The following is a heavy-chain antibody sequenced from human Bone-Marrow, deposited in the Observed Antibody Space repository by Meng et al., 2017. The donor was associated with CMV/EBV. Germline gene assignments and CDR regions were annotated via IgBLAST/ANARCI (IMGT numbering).Heavy chain of an antibody. CDR2: IIPIFGTA. V-gene: IGHV1-69*12. CDR1: GGTFSSYA. J-gene: IGHJ5*02. Sequence: VRLVKAGEEVKWAGSWVKVSCKASGGTFSSYAISWVRQAPGQGLECMGGIIPIFGTANYAQKFQGRVTITADESTSTAYMELSSLRSEDTAVYYCARGLRPRYWFDPWGQGTLVTVSS. D-gene: IGHD5-12*01. CDR3: ARGLRPRYWFDP.